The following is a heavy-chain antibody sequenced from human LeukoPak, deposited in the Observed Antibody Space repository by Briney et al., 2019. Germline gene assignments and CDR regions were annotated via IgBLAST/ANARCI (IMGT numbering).Heavy chain of an antibody. Sequence: ASVKVSCKASGYTFTGYYMHWVRQAPGQGLEWMGWINPNSGGTNYAQKFQGRVTMTRDTSISTAYMELSRLRSDDTAVYYCARQSPYDFWSGKHDYWGQGTLVTVSS. CDR1: GYTFTGYY. V-gene: IGHV1-2*02. J-gene: IGHJ4*02. D-gene: IGHD3-3*01. CDR2: INPNSGGT. CDR3: ARQSPYDFWSGKHDY.